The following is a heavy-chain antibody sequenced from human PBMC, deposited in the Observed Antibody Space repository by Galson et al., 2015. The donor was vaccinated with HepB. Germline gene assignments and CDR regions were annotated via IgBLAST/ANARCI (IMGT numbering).Heavy chain of an antibody. D-gene: IGHD6-19*01. J-gene: IGHJ6*02. Sequence: SVKVSCKASGYTFTSYAMHWVRQAPGQRLEWMGWINAGNGNTKYSQKFQGRVTITRDTSASTAYMELSSLRSEDTAVYYCARDQYSSGWALYYYYYGMDVWGQGTTVTVSS. CDR3: ARDQYSSGWALYYYYYGMDV. V-gene: IGHV1-3*01. CDR2: INAGNGNT. CDR1: GYTFTSYA.